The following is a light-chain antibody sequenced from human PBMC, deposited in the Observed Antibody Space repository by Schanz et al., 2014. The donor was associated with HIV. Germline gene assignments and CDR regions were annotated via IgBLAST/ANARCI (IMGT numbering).Light chain of an antibody. CDR1: QTVSNN. J-gene: IGKJ5*01. CDR2: GAS. Sequence: EIVMTQSPGTLSVSPGERATLSCRASQTVSNNLAWYQQKPGQAPRLLIYGASTRVTGIPARFSGSGSGTEFTLTISCLQSEDFASYFYCQQYHSFPLTFGQGTRLEI. V-gene: IGKV3-15*01. CDR3: QQYHSFPLT.